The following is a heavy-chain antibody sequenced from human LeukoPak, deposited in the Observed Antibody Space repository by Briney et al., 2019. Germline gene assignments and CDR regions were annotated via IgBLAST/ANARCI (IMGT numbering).Heavy chain of an antibody. CDR2: ISAYNGNT. V-gene: IGHV1-18*01. CDR3: ARRGGKNYGDYVVYYYYMDV. D-gene: IGHD4-17*01. CDR1: GDTFTSYG. J-gene: IGHJ6*03. Sequence: ASVKVSCKASGDTFTSYGISGVRQARGQGLEWRGWISAYNGNTNYAQKIQGRVTMTTDTSKSTAYMELRSPRSDDTAVYYCARRGGKNYGDYVVYYYYMDVWGKGTTVTVSS.